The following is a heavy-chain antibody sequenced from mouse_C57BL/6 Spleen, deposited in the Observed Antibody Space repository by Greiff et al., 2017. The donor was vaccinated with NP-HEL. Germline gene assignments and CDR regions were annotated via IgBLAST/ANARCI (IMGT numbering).Heavy chain of an antibody. CDR3: ARGGYDYDPFDY. V-gene: IGHV1-81*01. CDR1: GYTFTSYG. J-gene: IGHJ2*01. D-gene: IGHD2-4*01. CDR2: IYPRSGNT. Sequence: VKLQESGAELARPGASVKLSCKASGYTFTSYGISWVKQRTGQGLEWIGEIYPRSGNTYYNAKIKGKATMNADKSSSKAYMALRSLTSEDSAVYFCARGGYDYDPFDYWGQGTTLTVSS.